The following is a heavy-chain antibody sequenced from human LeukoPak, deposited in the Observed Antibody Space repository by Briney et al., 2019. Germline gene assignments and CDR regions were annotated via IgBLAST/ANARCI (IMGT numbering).Heavy chain of an antibody. CDR1: GFTFSSHW. CDR2: IKQDGSER. Sequence: PGGSLRLSCAASGFTFSSHWMNWVRQAPGKGLEWVAKIKQDGSERYYVDSVKGRFTISRDNAKNSLYLQMNSLRVEDTAVYYCASGAGYSSSWSAFDIWGQGTMVTVSS. J-gene: IGHJ3*02. D-gene: IGHD6-13*01. V-gene: IGHV3-7*05. CDR3: ASGAGYSSSWSAFDI.